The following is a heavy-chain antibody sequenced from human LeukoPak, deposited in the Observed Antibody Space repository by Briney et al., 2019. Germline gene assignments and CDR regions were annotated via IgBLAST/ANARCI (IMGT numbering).Heavy chain of an antibody. CDR3: ASYDQQLVLFDY. D-gene: IGHD6-13*01. J-gene: IGHJ4*02. V-gene: IGHV3-33*01. CDR1: GFTFSSYG. Sequence: GGSLRLSCAASGFTFSSYGMHWVRQAPGKGLEWVAVIWYDGSNKYYADSVKGRFTISRDNSKNTLYLQMNSLRAEDTAVYYCASYDQQLVLFDYWGQGTLVAVSS. CDR2: IWYDGSNK.